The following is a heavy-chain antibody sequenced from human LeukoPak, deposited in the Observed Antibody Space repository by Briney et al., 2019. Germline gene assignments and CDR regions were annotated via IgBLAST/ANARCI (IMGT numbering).Heavy chain of an antibody. D-gene: IGHD6-19*01. CDR2: SNPNSGGT. Sequence: ASVKVSCKASGYTFTGYYMHWVRQAHGQGLEWMGWSNPNSGGTNYAQTFQGRVTITRDTSISTAYMELSRLRSDGTAVYYCARDLRSGWYGSTVDYWGQGTLVTVSS. CDR3: ARDLRSGWYGSTVDY. J-gene: IGHJ4*02. V-gene: IGHV1-2*02. CDR1: GYTFTGYY.